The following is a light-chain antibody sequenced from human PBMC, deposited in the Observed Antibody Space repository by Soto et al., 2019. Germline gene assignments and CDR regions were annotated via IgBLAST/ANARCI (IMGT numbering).Light chain of an antibody. J-gene: IGKJ1*01. CDR1: QSVSSSS. V-gene: IGKV3-20*01. Sequence: EIVLTQSPGTLSLSPGERATLSCRASQSVSSSSLAWYQQKPGQAPRIIIIGASRRATGIPDRFSGSGSGTDFTLTISRLEPEDFAVYYCQQYAGSSTFGQGTKV. CDR2: GAS. CDR3: QQYAGSST.